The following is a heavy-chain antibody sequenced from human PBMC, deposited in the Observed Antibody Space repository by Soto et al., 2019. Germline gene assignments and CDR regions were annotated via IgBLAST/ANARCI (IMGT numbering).Heavy chain of an antibody. CDR2: LSFSSSNT. V-gene: IGHV3-23*01. Sequence: GGSLRLSCAGSGFIFHLYAMSWVRQAPGKGLEWVSTLSFSSSNTYYADSVKGRFTISRDNSKNVLFLQMNSLRADDTATYYCAKDPPSPWTANWVDPWGKGTLVTVSS. CDR3: AKDPPSPWTANWVDP. CDR1: GFIFHLYA. D-gene: IGHD5-12*01. J-gene: IGHJ5*02.